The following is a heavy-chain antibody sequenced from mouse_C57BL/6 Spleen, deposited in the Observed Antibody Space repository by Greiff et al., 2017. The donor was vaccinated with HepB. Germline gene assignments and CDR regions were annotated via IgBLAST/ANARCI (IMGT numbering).Heavy chain of an antibody. CDR2: IWSGGST. V-gene: IGHV2-2*01. D-gene: IGHD1-1*01. Sequence: VQLQQSGPGLVQPSQSLSITCTVSGFSLTSYGVHWVRQSPGKGLEWLGVIWSGGSTDYNAAFISRLSISKDNSKSQVFFKMNSLQADDTAIYYCASPYYYGSSPYAMDYWGQGTSVTVSS. J-gene: IGHJ4*01. CDR1: GFSLTSYG. CDR3: ASPYYYGSSPYAMDY.